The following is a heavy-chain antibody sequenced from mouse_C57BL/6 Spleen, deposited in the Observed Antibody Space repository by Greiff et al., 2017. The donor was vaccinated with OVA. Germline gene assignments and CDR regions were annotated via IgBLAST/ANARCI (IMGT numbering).Heavy chain of an antibody. CDR2: IDPSDSYT. Sequence: QVQLQQPGAELVRPGTSVTLSCKASGYTFTSYWMHWVKQRPGQGLEWIGVIDPSDSYTNYNQKFKGKATLTVDTSSSTAYMQLSSLTSEDSAVYYCAGSNYEDWYFDVWGTGTTVTVSS. D-gene: IGHD1-1*01. CDR1: GYTFTSYW. V-gene: IGHV1-59*01. J-gene: IGHJ1*03. CDR3: AGSNYEDWYFDV.